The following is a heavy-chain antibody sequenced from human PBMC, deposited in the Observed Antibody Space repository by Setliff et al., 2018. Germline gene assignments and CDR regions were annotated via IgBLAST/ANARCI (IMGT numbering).Heavy chain of an antibody. CDR3: ARAISGWYSAHYYYMDV. D-gene: IGHD6-19*01. V-gene: IGHV4-61*09. Sequence: PSETLSPTCSVSGGSISSGSDYWTWIRQPAGKGLEWIGHIYTSGITNYNPSLKTRVSMSMDTSTNQLSLKLTSVTAADTAVYYCARAISGWYSAHYYYMDVWGKGTTVTVSS. CDR2: IYTSGIT. J-gene: IGHJ6*03. CDR1: GGSISSGSDY.